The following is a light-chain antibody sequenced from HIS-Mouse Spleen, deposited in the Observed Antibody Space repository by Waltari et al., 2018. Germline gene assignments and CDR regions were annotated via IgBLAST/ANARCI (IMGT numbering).Light chain of an antibody. Sequence: QSVLTQPPSASGTPGQRVTISCSGSSSNIGSNTVNWYQQLPGTAPKLLIYRNHRRPSGVPDRVAGSKSGTSASLASSGLQSEDEADYYCAAWDDSLNGYVFGTGTKVTVL. CDR1: SSNIGSNT. V-gene: IGLV1-44*01. CDR2: RNH. J-gene: IGLJ1*01. CDR3: AAWDDSLNGYV.